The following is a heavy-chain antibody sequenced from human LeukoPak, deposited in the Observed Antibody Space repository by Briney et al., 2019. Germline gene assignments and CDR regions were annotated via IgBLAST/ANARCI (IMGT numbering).Heavy chain of an antibody. Sequence: SGGSLRLSCTASGFNFCDDPRNGVRQAPGKGLEWGGIIISKAKGWTTDYAASVKGRFIISRDESKSIVYLQMNSLKSEDTAVYFCGRDLGTTETGDDFWGQGTPVTVSS. CDR3: GRDLGTTETGDDF. CDR2: IISKAKGWTT. CDR1: GFNFCDDP. D-gene: IGHD4-17*01. J-gene: IGHJ4*02. V-gene: IGHV3-49*04.